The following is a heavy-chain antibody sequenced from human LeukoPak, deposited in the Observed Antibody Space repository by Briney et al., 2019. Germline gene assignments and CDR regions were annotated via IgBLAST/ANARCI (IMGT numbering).Heavy chain of an antibody. CDR1: GFIFSSYE. D-gene: IGHD3-10*01. Sequence: GGSLGLSCAASGFIFSSYEMNWVRQAPGKGLEWVSYISSGGSNVNYADSVKGRFLISRDNAKNSLYLQMNSLRAEDTAVYYCARDFGSSWGQGTLVTVSS. J-gene: IGHJ5*02. CDR2: ISSGGSNV. V-gene: IGHV3-48*03. CDR3: ARDFGSS.